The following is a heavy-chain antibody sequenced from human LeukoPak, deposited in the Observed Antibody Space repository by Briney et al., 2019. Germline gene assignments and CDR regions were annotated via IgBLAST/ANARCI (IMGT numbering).Heavy chain of an antibody. CDR2: ISGSGGST. J-gene: IGHJ4*02. CDR3: AKDFPGFDY. Sequence: PGGSLRLSCAASGFTFSNFNLNWVRQAPGKGLEWVSAISGSGGSTYYADSVKGRFTISRDNSKNTLYLQMNSLRAEDTAVYYCAKDFPGFDYWGQGTLVTVSS. V-gene: IGHV3-23*01. CDR1: GFTFSNFN. D-gene: IGHD7-27*01.